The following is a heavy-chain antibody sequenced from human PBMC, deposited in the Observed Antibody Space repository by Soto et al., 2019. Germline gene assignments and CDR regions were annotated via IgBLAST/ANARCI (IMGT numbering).Heavy chain of an antibody. V-gene: IGHV4-34*01. D-gene: IGHD4-17*01. CDR2: INHSGST. J-gene: IGHJ6*02. Sequence: SETLSLTCTVSGGSISSYYWSWIRQPPGKGLEWIGEINHSGSTNYNPSLKSRVTISVDTSKNQFSLKLSSVTAADTAVYYCARGGSAVTITSYYYYYGMDVWGQGTTVTVSS. CDR1: GGSISSYY. CDR3: ARGGSAVTITSYYYYYGMDV.